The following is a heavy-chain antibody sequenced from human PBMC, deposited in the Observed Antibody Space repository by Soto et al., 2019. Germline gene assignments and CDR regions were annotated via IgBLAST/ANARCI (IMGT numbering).Heavy chain of an antibody. V-gene: IGHV1-69*08. CDR1: GGTFSSYT. Sequence: QVQLVQSGAEVKKPGSSVKVSCKASGGTFSSYTISWVRQAPGQGLEWMGRIIPILGIANYAQKFQGRVTITADKSTSTAYMELSSLRSEDTAVYYCARDRSYCGDDCPPGPNAFDIWGQGTMVTVSS. CDR3: ARDRSYCGDDCPPGPNAFDI. CDR2: IIPILGIA. J-gene: IGHJ3*02. D-gene: IGHD2-21*02.